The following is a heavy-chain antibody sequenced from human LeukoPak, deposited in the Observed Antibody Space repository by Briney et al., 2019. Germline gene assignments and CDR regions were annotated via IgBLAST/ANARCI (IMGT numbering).Heavy chain of an antibody. J-gene: IGHJ4*02. Sequence: PSETLSLTCTVSGGSISSSSYYWGWIRQPPGKGLEWIGSIYYSGSTYYNPSLKSRVTISVDTSKNQFSLKPSSVTAADTAVYYCARGDYYDSSGYQSPSFDYWGQGTLVTVSS. D-gene: IGHD3-22*01. CDR2: IYYSGST. CDR3: ARGDYYDSSGYQSPSFDY. CDR1: GGSISSSSYY. V-gene: IGHV4-39*01.